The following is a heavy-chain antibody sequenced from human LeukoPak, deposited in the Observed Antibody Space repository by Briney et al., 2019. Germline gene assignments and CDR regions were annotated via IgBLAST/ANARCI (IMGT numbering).Heavy chain of an antibody. CDR1: GGSITTTNW. Sequence: KPSGTLSLTCGVSGGSITTTNWWSWVRQFPGQGLQWIGEVSLEGVRNYNPSLTSRVTMSLDRAKNLLSLKLSSVTAADTAVYYCARDLGYCGGDCSPGWFDPWGQGTLVTVSS. V-gene: IGHV4-4*02. CDR2: VSLEGVR. D-gene: IGHD2-21*02. J-gene: IGHJ5*02. CDR3: ARDLGYCGGDCSPGWFDP.